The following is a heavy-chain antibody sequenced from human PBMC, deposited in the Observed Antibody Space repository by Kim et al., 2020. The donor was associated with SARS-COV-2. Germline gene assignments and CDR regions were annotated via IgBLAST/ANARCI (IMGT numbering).Heavy chain of an antibody. J-gene: IGHJ4*01. CDR3: AKDMEQSGSGYGGGFDY. Sequence: GGSLRLSCAASGFTFDDYAMHWVRQAPGKGLEWVSGISWNSGSIGYADSVKGRFTISRDNAKNSLYLQMNSLRAEDTALYYCAKDMEQSGSGYGGGFDY. V-gene: IGHV3-9*01. CDR1: GFTFDDYA. CDR2: ISWNSGSI. D-gene: IGHD5-12*01.